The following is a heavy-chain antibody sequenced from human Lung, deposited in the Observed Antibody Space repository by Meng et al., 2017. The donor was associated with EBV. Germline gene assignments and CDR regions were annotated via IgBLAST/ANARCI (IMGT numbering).Heavy chain of an antibody. V-gene: IGHV4-4*07. CDR2: IYTSGST. J-gene: IGHJ4*02. D-gene: IGHD6-13*01. CDR1: GGSIRSFY. Sequence: VQLQVPGPGRRNPSEPLVLARTVPGGSIRSFYWSWIREPAGKGLEWIGRIYTSGSTNYNPSLKSRVTMSVDTSKNQFSLKLSSVTAADTAVYYCARDLHHTKQRYSSSWFFDYWGQGTLVTVSS. CDR3: ARDLHHTKQRYSSSWFFDY.